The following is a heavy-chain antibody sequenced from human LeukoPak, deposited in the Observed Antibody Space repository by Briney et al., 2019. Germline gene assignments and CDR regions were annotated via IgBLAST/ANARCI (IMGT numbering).Heavy chain of an antibody. Sequence: NPSGTLSLTCAVSGESISSSNWWSWVRQPPGKGLEWIGEIYHSGTTNYNPSLKSRVTISFDTSKNQFSLNLRSVTAADTAVYYCANKVYCSTTSCYHAGYWGQGILVTVSS. CDR2: IYHSGTT. V-gene: IGHV4-4*02. J-gene: IGHJ4*02. CDR3: ANKVYCSTTSCYHAGY. CDR1: GESISSSNW. D-gene: IGHD2-2*01.